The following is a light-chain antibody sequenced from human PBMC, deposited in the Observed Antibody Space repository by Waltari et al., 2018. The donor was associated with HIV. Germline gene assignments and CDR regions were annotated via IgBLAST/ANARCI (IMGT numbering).Light chain of an antibody. V-gene: IGLV3-27*01. J-gene: IGLJ2*01. CDR3: YSAADNNISF. CDR1: LLGKKY. Sequence: SFELTQPSSVSVSPGQTARIPCSGDLLGKKYARWFQQKPGQAPLLVIYKDSERPSGIPERFSGSNSGTTVTLTISGAQVEDEADYYCYSAADNNISFFGGGTKLTVL. CDR2: KDS.